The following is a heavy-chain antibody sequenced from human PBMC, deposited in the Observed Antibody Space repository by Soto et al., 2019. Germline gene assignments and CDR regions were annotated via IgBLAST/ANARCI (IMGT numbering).Heavy chain of an antibody. D-gene: IGHD7-27*01. CDR2: FDPEDGET. V-gene: IGHV1-24*01. Sequence: VTSVKVSCKVSGCTLTELSMHWVRQAPGKGLEWMGGFDPEDGETIYAQKFQGRVAMTEDTSTDTAYMELSSLRSEDTAVYYCATTLPAWGSQHYYYYYGMDVWGQGTTVTVSS. CDR1: GCTLTELS. CDR3: ATTLPAWGSQHYYYYYGMDV. J-gene: IGHJ6*02.